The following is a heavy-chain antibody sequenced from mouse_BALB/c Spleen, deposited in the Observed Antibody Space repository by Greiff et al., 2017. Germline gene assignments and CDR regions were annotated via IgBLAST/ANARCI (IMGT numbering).Heavy chain of an antibody. D-gene: IGHD2-1*01. V-gene: IGHV1-31*01. Sequence: VHVKQSGPELVKPGASVKISCKASGYSFTGYYMHWVKQSHVKSLEWIGRINPYNGATSYNQNFKDKASLTVDKSSSTAYMELHSLTSEDSAVYYCARYGNYGGYAMDYWGQGTSVTVSS. CDR1: GYSFTGYY. CDR2: INPYNGAT. CDR3: ARYGNYGGYAMDY. J-gene: IGHJ4*01.